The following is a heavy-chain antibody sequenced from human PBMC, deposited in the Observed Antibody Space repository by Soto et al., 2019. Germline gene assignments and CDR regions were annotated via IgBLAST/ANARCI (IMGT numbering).Heavy chain of an antibody. D-gene: IGHD3-3*01. CDR3: VKDWGHDFWNGYFNF. V-gene: IGHV3-53*05. CDR2: LSDRGTS. Sequence: VGSLSLSCTASGFSCSIYMSWVIQAQGKGLEWVSTLSDRGTSHYADSVTGRFSVSRDNSKNSLYLEMNSLKTEDTALYYCVKDWGHDFWNGYFNFWGQGTPVTVSS. J-gene: IGHJ4*02. CDR1: GFSCSIY.